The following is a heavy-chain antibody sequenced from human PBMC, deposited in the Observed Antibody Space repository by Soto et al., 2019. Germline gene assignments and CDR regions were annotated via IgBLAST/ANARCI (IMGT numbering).Heavy chain of an antibody. D-gene: IGHD2-2*01. Sequence: GGSLRLSCAASGFTFRNHNMSWVRQAPGKGLDWVSTISASGGSTYYADSVKGRFTISRDNSKNTLYLQMNSLRAEDTAVYYCAKVVVPAAHGEALYYYYGMDVWGQGTTVTVSS. CDR3: AKVVVPAAHGEALYYYYGMDV. J-gene: IGHJ6*02. CDR2: ISASGGST. V-gene: IGHV3-23*01. CDR1: GFTFRNHN.